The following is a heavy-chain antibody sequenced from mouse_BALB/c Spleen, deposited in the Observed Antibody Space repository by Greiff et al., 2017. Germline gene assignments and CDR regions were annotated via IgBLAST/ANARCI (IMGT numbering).Heavy chain of an antibody. Sequence: QVQLQQSGAELAKPGASVKMSCKASGYTFTSYWMHWVKQRPGQGLEWIGYINPSTGYTEYNQKFKDKATLTADKSSSTAYMQLSSLTSEDSAVYYCARLEGNSFYYAMDYWGQGTSVTVSS. CDR3: ARLEGNSFYYAMDY. J-gene: IGHJ4*01. V-gene: IGHV1-7*01. CDR2: INPSTGYT. D-gene: IGHD2-1*01. CDR1: GYTFTSYW.